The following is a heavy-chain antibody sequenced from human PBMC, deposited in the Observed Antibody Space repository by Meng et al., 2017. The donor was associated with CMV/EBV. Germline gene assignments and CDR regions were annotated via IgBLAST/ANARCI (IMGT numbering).Heavy chain of an antibody. CDR3: ARAPGWFGKRGMDV. V-gene: IGHV1-8*01. J-gene: IGHJ6*02. Sequence: ASVKVSCKAFGYTFTSYDINWVRQATGQGLEWMGWMNPNSGNTGYAQKFQGRVTMTRNTSISTAYMELSSLRSEDTAVYYCARAPGWFGKRGMDVWGQGTTVTVSS. CDR2: MNPNSGNT. D-gene: IGHD3-10*01. CDR1: GYTFTSYD.